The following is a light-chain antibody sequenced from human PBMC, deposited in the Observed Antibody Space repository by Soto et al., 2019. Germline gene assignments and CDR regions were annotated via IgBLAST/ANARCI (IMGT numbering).Light chain of an antibody. J-gene: IGKJ1*01. CDR2: GAS. V-gene: IGKV3-15*01. CDR1: QSVSGN. CDR3: QQYNNWPL. Sequence: TPSPATVSLSPGERATLSCRASQSVSGNLAWYQQKPGQAPRLLIYGASTRATGIPARFSGSGSGTEFTLTVSSLQSEDYAVYFCQQYNNWPLFGQGTK.